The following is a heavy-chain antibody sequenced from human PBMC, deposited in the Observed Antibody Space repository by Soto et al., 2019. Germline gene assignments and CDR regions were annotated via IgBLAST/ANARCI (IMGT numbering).Heavy chain of an antibody. CDR3: ARWVGGSMFDNSGKYDS. CDR2: IAYDGSKT. CDR1: GFTFSSNG. Sequence: QVQLVESGGGVVQPGRSLRLTCAASGFTFSSNGMHWVRQPPGEGLEWVALIAYDGSKTYYGDSVRGRFTISRDNSANTLFLQMNSLRAGDTAVYYCARWVGGSMFDNSGKYDSWGQGTLVTVSS. D-gene: IGHD3-22*01. V-gene: IGHV3-30*03. J-gene: IGHJ5*01.